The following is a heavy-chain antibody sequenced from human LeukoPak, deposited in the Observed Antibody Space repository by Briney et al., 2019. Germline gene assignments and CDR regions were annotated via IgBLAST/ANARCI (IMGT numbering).Heavy chain of an antibody. V-gene: IGHV4-39*01. CDR3: ARRRYYDSTGYLE. D-gene: IGHD3-22*01. CDR2: IYYSGST. Sequence: ASETLSLTCTISGGVISSSSYYWGWIRQPPGKGLEWIGDIYYSGSTYYNPALKRRVSMSIDTSKNQFSLELRSVAAADTALYYCARRRYYDSTGYLEWGQGTLVTVTS. J-gene: IGHJ1*01. CDR1: GGVISSSSYY.